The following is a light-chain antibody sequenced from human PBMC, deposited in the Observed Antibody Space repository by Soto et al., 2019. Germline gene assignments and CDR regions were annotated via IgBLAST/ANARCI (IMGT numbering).Light chain of an antibody. CDR2: DDN. J-gene: IGLJ2*01. CDR3: GTWDSSLSAVV. V-gene: IGLV1-51*01. CDR1: SSNIENNY. Sequence: QSVLTQPPSVSAAPQQRVTISCSGSSSNIENNYVSWYRQLPGTAPKLLIYDDNKRPSGIPDRFSGSKSGTSATLGITGLQTGDEADYYCGTWDSSLSAVVFGGGTKLTVL.